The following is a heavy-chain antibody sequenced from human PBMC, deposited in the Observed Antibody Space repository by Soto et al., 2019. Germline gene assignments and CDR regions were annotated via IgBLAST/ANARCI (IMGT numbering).Heavy chain of an antibody. D-gene: IGHD4-17*01. CDR1: GFTFSSST. J-gene: IGHJ4*02. V-gene: IGHV3-21*01. Sequence: GGSLRLSCVASGFTFSSSTMNWVRQAPGKGLEWVSSISSDSVWIYYAASVKGRFTISRDNAKNSLFLQMSSLRAEDTAVYYCAGGSYGDYYDWGQGTLVTVSS. CDR3: AGGSYGDYYD. CDR2: ISSDSVWI.